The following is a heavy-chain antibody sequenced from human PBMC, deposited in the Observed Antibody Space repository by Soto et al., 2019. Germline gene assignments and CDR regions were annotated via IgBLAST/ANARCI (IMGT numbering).Heavy chain of an antibody. D-gene: IGHD4-17*01. CDR2: ISYDGSNK. V-gene: IGHV3-30*18. CDR1: GFTFSSYG. CDR3: AKASTPYGDYRHYYGMDV. J-gene: IGHJ6*02. Sequence: QVQLVESGGGVVQPGRSLRLSCAASGFTFSSYGMHWVRQAPGKGLEWVAVISYDGSNKYYADSVKGRFTISRDNSKNTLYLQMNSLRAEDTAVYYCAKASTPYGDYRHYYGMDVWGQGTTVTVSS.